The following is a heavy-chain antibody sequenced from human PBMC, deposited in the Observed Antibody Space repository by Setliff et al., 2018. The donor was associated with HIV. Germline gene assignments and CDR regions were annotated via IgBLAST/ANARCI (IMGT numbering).Heavy chain of an antibody. CDR1: GYPFTSYY. J-gene: IGHJ6*03. D-gene: IGHD3-22*01. CDR3: ARARRDSYDRGRRNHYYIDV. CDR2: INPTGGNT. V-gene: IGHV1-46*01. Sequence: GASVKVSCKASGYPFTSYYMHWVRQAPGQGLEWMGIINPTGGNTGYAQKFQGRVTMTRNTSISTAYMQLSSMKFDDTAVYYCARARRDSYDRGRRNHYYIDVWGKGTTVTVSS.